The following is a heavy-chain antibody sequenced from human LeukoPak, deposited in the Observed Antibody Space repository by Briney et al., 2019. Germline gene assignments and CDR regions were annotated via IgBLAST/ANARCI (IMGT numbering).Heavy chain of an antibody. Sequence: GGSLRLSCAASGFTFSNAWMSWVRQAPGKGLEWVSAISGSGGSTYYADSVKGRFTISRDNSKNTLYLQMNSLRAEDTAVYYCAKGDYYDSSGYWHWGQGTLVTVSS. CDR3: AKGDYYDSSGYWH. CDR2: ISGSGGST. D-gene: IGHD3-22*01. J-gene: IGHJ4*02. V-gene: IGHV3-23*01. CDR1: GFTFSNAW.